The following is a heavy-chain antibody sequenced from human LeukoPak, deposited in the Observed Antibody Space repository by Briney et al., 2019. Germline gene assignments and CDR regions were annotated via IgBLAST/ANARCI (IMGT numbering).Heavy chain of an antibody. J-gene: IGHJ4*02. D-gene: IGHD6-13*01. CDR2: IYYSGST. CDR3: ARSDRIAAAGTGLDKFDY. Sequence: SETLSLTCTVSGGSVSSGGYYWSWIRQRPGKGLEWIGYIYYSGSTYYNPSLKSRVTISVDTSKNQFSLKLSSVTAADTAVYYCARSDRIAAAGTGLDKFDYWGQGTLVTVSS. CDR1: GGSVSSGGYY. V-gene: IGHV4-31*03.